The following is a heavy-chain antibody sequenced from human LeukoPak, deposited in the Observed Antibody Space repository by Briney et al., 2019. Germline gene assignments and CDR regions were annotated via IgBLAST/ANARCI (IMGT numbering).Heavy chain of an antibody. J-gene: IGHJ3*02. CDR2: ISSSSSYI. CDR1: GFTFSSYS. V-gene: IGHV3-21*01. CDR3: ARDGDYYDDTGYPFDAFDI. D-gene: IGHD3-22*01. Sequence: GGSLRLSCAASGFTFSSYSMNWVRQAPGKGLEWVSSISSSSSYIYYADSVKGRFTISRDNAKNSLYLQMNSLRAEDTAVYYCARDGDYYDDTGYPFDAFDIWGQGTMVTVSS.